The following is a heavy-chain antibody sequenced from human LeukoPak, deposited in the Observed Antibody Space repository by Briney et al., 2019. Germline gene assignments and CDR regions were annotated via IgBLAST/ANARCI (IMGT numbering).Heavy chain of an antibody. J-gene: IGHJ4*02. CDR3: ARDLDTTMVDY. V-gene: IGHV1-69*04. D-gene: IGHD5-18*01. CDR1: GYTLTSYG. Sequence: GASVKVSCKASGYTLTSYGITWVRQAPGQGLEWVGRIIPILDIANYAQKFQDRVTITADKSTSTAHMELSSLRSEDTAVYYCARDLDTTMVDYWGQGTLVTVSS. CDR2: IIPILDIA.